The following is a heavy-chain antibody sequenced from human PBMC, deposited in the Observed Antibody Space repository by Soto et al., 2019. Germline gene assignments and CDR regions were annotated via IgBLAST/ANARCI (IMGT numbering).Heavy chain of an antibody. Sequence: ASVKVSCKASGYTFTSYGISWVRQAPGQGPEWMGWISAYNGNTNYAQKLQGRVTMTTDTSTSTAYMELRSLRSDDTAVYYCARDSITMVRGVIIKNYGMDVWGQGTTVTVSS. V-gene: IGHV1-18*01. CDR3: ARDSITMVRGVIIKNYGMDV. D-gene: IGHD3-10*01. CDR1: GYTFTSYG. J-gene: IGHJ6*02. CDR2: ISAYNGNT.